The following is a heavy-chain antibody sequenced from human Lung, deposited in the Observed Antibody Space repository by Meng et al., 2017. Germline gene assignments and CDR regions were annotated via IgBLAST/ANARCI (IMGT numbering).Heavy chain of an antibody. Sequence: VQLQQSGPGLVKPAPILSHRCAFSGDSVSSNRADWNWIRQSPSRGLEWLGRTYCRSKWYSDYATSVRSRITINADTSKNQFSLQLNSLTPEDTAVYYCTGVGHKNWFDSWGQGTLVTVSS. V-gene: IGHV6-1*01. CDR2: TYCRSKWYS. D-gene: IGHD2-21*01. J-gene: IGHJ5*01. CDR3: TGVGHKNWFDS. CDR1: GDSVSSNRAD.